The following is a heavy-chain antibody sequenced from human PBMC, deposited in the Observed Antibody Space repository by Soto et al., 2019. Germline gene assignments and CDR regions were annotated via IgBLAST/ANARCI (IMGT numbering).Heavy chain of an antibody. CDR1: GFTFSNYW. D-gene: IGHD4-17*01. J-gene: IGHJ4*02. V-gene: IGHV3-74*01. CDR2: IDHDGPT. CDR3: VRDSHGNY. Sequence: EVQLVESGGGLVQPGGSLRLSCAGSGFTFSNYWMHWVRQAPGKGLEWVSRIDHDGPTDYADSVRGRFTISRDNAENTLYLQMNSLRPEDTAVSYCVRDSHGNYWGQGTQVTVSS.